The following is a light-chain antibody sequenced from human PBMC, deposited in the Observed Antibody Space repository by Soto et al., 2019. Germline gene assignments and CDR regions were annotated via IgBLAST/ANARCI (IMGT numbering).Light chain of an antibody. Sequence: EIVMTQSPGTLSLSPGERATLSCRASQSVSGIYLAWYQQKPGQAPRLLIYGASSRATGIPDWFSGSGSGTDFTLTISRLEPEDLAVYCCPQYGSSPRTFGQGTKLEIK. CDR3: PQYGSSPRT. CDR2: GAS. J-gene: IGKJ2*01. CDR1: QSVSGIY. V-gene: IGKV3-20*01.